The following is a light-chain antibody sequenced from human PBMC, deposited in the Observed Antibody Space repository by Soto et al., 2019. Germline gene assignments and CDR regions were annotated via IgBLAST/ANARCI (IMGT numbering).Light chain of an antibody. CDR1: QGISSY. V-gene: IGKV1-8*01. J-gene: IGKJ5*01. Sequence: AIQMTQSPSSLSASTGDRVTITCRASQGISSYLAWYQQKPGKAPKLLIYAASTLQSGVPSRCSGSGSWTDFTITISCLQSEDFATYYCQQYYSYPPVTFGQGTRLEIK. CDR2: AAS. CDR3: QQYYSYPPVT.